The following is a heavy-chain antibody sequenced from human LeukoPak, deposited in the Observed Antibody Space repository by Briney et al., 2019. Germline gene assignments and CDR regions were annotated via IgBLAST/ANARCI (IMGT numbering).Heavy chain of an antibody. CDR3: ARGVYCSGASCYSGLGYYYYYMDV. D-gene: IGHD2-2*02. CDR2: INPNSGGT. CDR1: GYTFTGYY. J-gene: IGHJ6*03. V-gene: IGHV1-2*06. Sequence: ASVKVSCKASGYTFTGYYMHWVRQAPGQGLEWMGRINPNSGGTNYAQNFQGRVTMTRDTSITTAYMELTRLRSDDTAVYYCARGVYCSGASCYSGLGYYYYYMDVWGKGTTVTVSS.